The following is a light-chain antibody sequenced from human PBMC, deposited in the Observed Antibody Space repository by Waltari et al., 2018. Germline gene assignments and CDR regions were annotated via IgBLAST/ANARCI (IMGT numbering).Light chain of an antibody. J-gene: IGKJ2*03. CDR1: QSVSTT. V-gene: IGKV3-11*01. Sequence: EIVMTQSPATLSLSPGERATLSCRASQSVSTTLAWYQQKPGQAPRLLIYAAYQRATGIPDRFSGSGFGTDFTLTIRSLEPEDVAVYYCVQRGEWPHSFGPGTKVEFK. CDR2: AAY. CDR3: VQRGEWPHS.